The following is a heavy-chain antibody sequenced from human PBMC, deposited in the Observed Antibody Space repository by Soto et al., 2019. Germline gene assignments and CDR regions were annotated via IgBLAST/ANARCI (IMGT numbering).Heavy chain of an antibody. V-gene: IGHV3-23*01. Sequence: GGSLRLSCAASGFTFSSYAMSWVRQAPGKGLEWVSAISGSGGSTYYADSVKGRFTISRDNSKNTLYLQMNSLRAEDTAVYYCAKAETMTAPLRYYYYGMDVWGQGTTVTVSS. D-gene: IGHD2-15*01. CDR2: ISGSGGST. J-gene: IGHJ6*02. CDR1: GFTFSSYA. CDR3: AKAETMTAPLRYYYYGMDV.